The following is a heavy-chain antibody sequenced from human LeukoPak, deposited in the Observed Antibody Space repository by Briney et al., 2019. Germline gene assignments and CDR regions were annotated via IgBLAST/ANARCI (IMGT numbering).Heavy chain of an antibody. CDR2: IIPILGIA. V-gene: IGHV1-69*04. CDR3: ATHSNWFDP. CDR1: GGTFSSYA. Sequence: SVKVSCKASGGTFSSYAISWVRQAPGQRLEWMGRIIPILGIANYAQKFQGRVTITADKSTSTAYMELSSLRSEDTAVYYCATHSNWFDPWGQGALVTVSS. J-gene: IGHJ5*02.